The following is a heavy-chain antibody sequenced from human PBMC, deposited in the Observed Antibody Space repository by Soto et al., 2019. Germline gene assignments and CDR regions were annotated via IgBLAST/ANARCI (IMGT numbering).Heavy chain of an antibody. Sequence: SETLSLTCAVYGGSLSASYWSWIRQPPGKGLEWIGEIDDSGITNYNPSLKSRVTISVDTSKNQFSLKLSSVTAADTAVYYCARGFVVVPAAKIYFDYWGQGTLVTVSS. J-gene: IGHJ4*02. V-gene: IGHV4-34*01. CDR3: ARGFVVVPAAKIYFDY. D-gene: IGHD2-2*01. CDR2: IDDSGIT. CDR1: GGSLSASY.